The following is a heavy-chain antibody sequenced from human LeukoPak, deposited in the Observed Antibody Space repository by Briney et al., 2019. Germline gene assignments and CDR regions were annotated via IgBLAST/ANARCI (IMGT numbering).Heavy chain of an antibody. J-gene: IGHJ4*02. V-gene: IGHV1-69*13. CDR1: GYIFTSYG. CDR2: IIPSFGTA. CDR3: ARRTMDYGSGSYYIPPDY. Sequence: SVEVFCKASGYIFTSYGISWVRRAPGQGLEEMGGIIPSFGTANYAQKFQGRVTITADESTSTAYMELSSLRSEDTAVYYCARRTMDYGSGSYYIPPDYWGQGTLVTVSS. D-gene: IGHD3-10*01.